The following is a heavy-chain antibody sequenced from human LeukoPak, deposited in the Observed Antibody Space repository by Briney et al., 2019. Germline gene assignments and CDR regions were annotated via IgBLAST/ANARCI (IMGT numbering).Heavy chain of an antibody. Sequence: SVKVSCKASGYTFTSYYMHWVRQAPGQGLEWMGGIIPIFGTANYAQKFQGRVTITADESTSTAYMELSSLRSEDTAVYYCARGEKYDILTGADYWGQGTLVTVSS. V-gene: IGHV1-69*13. CDR2: IIPIFGTA. J-gene: IGHJ4*02. CDR3: ARGEKYDILTGADY. CDR1: GYTFTSYY. D-gene: IGHD3-9*01.